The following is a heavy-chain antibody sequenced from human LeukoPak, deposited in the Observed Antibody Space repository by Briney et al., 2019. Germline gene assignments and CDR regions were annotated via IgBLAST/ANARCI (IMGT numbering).Heavy chain of an antibody. J-gene: IGHJ4*02. CDR1: GGSISSYY. V-gene: IGHV4-59*12. CDR2: IYYSGST. CDR3: VRETTRYFDY. Sequence: SETLSLTCTVSGGSISSYYWSWIRQPPGKGLEWIGYIYYSGSTNYNPSLKSRVTISVDTSKTQFSLNLSSVTAADTAVYYCVRETTRYFDYWGQGTLVTVSS. D-gene: IGHD1-1*01.